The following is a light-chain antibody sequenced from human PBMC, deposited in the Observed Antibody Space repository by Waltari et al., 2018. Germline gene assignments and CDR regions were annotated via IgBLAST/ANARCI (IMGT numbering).Light chain of an antibody. J-gene: IGKJ2*02. CDR2: GIS. Sequence: VMTQSPATLSLSPGERATLSCRASQSVRTSHLSWYQQKPAQAPRLLIYGISRRATGVPDRFSASGSGTDFTLTINSLQAEDVAVYYCQQYYNTRTFGQGTRLEIK. CDR1: QSVRTSH. CDR3: QQYYNTRT. V-gene: IGKV3D-7*01.